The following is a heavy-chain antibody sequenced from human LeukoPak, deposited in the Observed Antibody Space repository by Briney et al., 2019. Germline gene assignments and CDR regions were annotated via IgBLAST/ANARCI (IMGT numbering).Heavy chain of an antibody. J-gene: IGHJ4*02. CDR2: IYSGGST. Sequence: PGGYLRLYCAASGFTVSGNYMSWVRQAPGKGLEWVSVIYSGGSTYYADSVKGRFTISRDNSKNTLYLQMNSLRAEDTAVYYCARRWFGELLYYWGQGTLVTVSS. CDR3: ARRWFGELLYY. CDR1: GFTVSGNY. D-gene: IGHD3-10*01. V-gene: IGHV3-53*01.